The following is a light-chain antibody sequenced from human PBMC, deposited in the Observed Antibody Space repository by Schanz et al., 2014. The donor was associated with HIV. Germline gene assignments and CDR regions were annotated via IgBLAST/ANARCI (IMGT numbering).Light chain of an antibody. Sequence: QSALTQPASVSGSPGQSITISCTGTSSDVGNYNLVSWYQQHPGKAPKLMIYDVSVRPSGVSHRFSGSKSDNTASLTISGLQSEDEADYYCSTYTTSNTWVFGGGTKLTVL. J-gene: IGLJ3*02. CDR3: STYTTSNTWV. CDR2: DVS. V-gene: IGLV2-14*02. CDR1: SSDVGNYNL.